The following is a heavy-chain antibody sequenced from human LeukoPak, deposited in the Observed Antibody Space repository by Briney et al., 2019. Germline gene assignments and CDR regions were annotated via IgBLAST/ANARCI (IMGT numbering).Heavy chain of an antibody. J-gene: IGHJ4*02. CDR1: GFTFSSYA. D-gene: IGHD1-7*01. CDR3: ARARVKLELNY. Sequence: GGSLRLSCAASGFTFSSYAMSWVRQAPGKGLEWVSAISGSGGSTYYADSVKGRFTISRDNSKNTLYLQMNSLRAEDTAVYYCARARVKLELNYWGQGTLVTVSS. V-gene: IGHV3-23*01. CDR2: ISGSGGST.